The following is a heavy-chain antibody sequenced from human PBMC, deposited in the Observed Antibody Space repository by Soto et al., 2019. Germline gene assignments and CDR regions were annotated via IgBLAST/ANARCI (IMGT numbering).Heavy chain of an antibody. J-gene: IGHJ5*02. V-gene: IGHV2-5*02. CDR1: GFSLSTSGVG. CDR3: APRTVGSTNFRGSDP. D-gene: IGHD5-12*01. Sequence: QITLKESGPTLVKPTQTLTLTCTFSGFSLSTSGVGVGWIRQPPGKALEWLALIYWDDDKRYSPSLKSRLTITKDTSKNQLVPTITPMDSVYSAIYYCAPRTVGSTNFRGSDPWGQGTLVTVSS. CDR2: IYWDDDK.